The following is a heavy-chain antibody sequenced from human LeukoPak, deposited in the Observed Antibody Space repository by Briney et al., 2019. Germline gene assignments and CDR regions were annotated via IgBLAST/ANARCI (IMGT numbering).Heavy chain of an antibody. Sequence: PGGSLRLSCAASGFTSSSYSMNWVRQAPGKGLEWVSYISSSSSTIYYADSVKGRFTISRDNAKNSLYLQMNSLRAEDTAVYYCARGWELLSAFDIWGQGTMVTVSS. V-gene: IGHV3-48*01. CDR1: GFTSSSYS. CDR2: ISSSSSTI. D-gene: IGHD1-26*01. J-gene: IGHJ3*02. CDR3: ARGWELLSAFDI.